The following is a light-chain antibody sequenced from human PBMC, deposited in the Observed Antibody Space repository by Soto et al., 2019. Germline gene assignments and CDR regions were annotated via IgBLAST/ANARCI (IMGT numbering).Light chain of an antibody. CDR3: RQNSNWAPIT. Sequence: ESLLTQSPPTLPVSPGGRSTLPCRASQSGSSNLAWYQQKPGQTPPLLXYGASNRATGILPRFSGSRSGKNFTLTISSIVHEEYVVYYCRQNSNWAPITFGEGTRVEIK. J-gene: IGKJ5*01. CDR1: QSGSSN. V-gene: IGKV3-11*01. CDR2: GAS.